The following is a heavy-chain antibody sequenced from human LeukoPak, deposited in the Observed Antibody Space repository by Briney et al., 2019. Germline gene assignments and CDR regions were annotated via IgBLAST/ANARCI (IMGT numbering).Heavy chain of an antibody. CDR1: GFTFIGYG. CDR3: AKSHSSGWYYFDY. V-gene: IGHV3-30*18. Sequence: GGSLRLSCAASGFTFIGYGMHWVRQAPGKGLEWVAFISYDGSDKYYADSVKGRFTISRDNSKNTLYLQMNSLRPEDTAVYYCAKSHSSGWYYFDYWGQGTLVTVSS. J-gene: IGHJ4*02. D-gene: IGHD6-19*01. CDR2: ISYDGSDK.